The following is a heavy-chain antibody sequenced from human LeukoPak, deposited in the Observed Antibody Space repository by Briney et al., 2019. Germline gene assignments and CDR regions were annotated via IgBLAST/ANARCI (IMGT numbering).Heavy chain of an antibody. J-gene: IGHJ6*02. D-gene: IGHD1-26*01. CDR3: AKDSGSYHYYGMDV. CDR1: GFTFDDYA. Sequence: GGSLRLSCAASGFTFDDYAMHWVRQAPGKGLEWVSGISWNSGSIGYADSVKGRFTISRDNAKNSLYLQMNSLRAEDTALYYCAKDSGSYHYYGMDVWGQGTTVTVSS. CDR2: ISWNSGSI. V-gene: IGHV3-9*01.